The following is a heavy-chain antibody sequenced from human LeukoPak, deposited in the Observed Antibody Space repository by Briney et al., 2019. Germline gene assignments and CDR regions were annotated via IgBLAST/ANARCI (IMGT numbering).Heavy chain of an antibody. CDR1: GGSISSYY. V-gene: IGHV4-59*01. CDR2: IYYSGST. D-gene: IGHD1-26*01. Sequence: SETLSLTCTVSGGSISSYYWSWIRQPPGKGLEWIGYIYYSGSTNYNPSLKSRVTISVDTSKNQFSLKPSSVTAADTAVYYCARAAYSGSYHSDYWGQGTLVTVSS. J-gene: IGHJ4*02. CDR3: ARAAYSGSYHSDY.